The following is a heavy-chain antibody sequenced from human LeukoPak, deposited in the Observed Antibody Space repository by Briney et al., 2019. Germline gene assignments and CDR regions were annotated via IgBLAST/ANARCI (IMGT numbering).Heavy chain of an antibody. CDR2: ITSNGGTT. CDR3: ARVDDSGSFDP. D-gene: IGHD3-10*01. Sequence: PGGSLRLSCAASGFTFSRYAMQWVRQAPGKGLEYVSAITSNGGTTYYANSVRGRFTISRDNSKNTLYLQMGSLRAEDMAVYYCARVDDSGSFDPWGQGTLVIVSS. J-gene: IGHJ5*02. CDR1: GFTFSRYA. V-gene: IGHV3-64*01.